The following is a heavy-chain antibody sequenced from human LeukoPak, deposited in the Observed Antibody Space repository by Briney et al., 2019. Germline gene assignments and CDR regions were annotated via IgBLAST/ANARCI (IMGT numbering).Heavy chain of an antibody. V-gene: IGHV3-30-3*01. D-gene: IGHD3-22*01. Sequence: GRSLRLSCAASGFTFSSYAMHWVRQAPGKGLEWVAVISYDGSNKYYADSVKGRFTISRDNSKNTLYLQMNSLRAEDTAVYYCARGDYYDSSGYLDYWGQGTLLTVSS. J-gene: IGHJ4*02. CDR1: GFTFSSYA. CDR2: ISYDGSNK. CDR3: ARGDYYDSSGYLDY.